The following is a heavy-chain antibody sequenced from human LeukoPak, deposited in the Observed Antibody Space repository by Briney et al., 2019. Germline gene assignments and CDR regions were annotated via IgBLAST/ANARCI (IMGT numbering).Heavy chain of an antibody. CDR3: ARRSDTSGYFPYFDY. J-gene: IGHJ4*02. CDR1: GGSISSGGYS. V-gene: IGHV4-31*03. CDR2: ISYSGNT. D-gene: IGHD3-22*01. Sequence: SETLSLTCTVSGGSISSGGYSWIWIRQYPGKGLEWIGSISYSGNTYYNPSPKSRVTISVDTSKNQFSLKLSSVTAADTAVYYCARRSDTSGYFPYFDYWGQGTLVTVSS.